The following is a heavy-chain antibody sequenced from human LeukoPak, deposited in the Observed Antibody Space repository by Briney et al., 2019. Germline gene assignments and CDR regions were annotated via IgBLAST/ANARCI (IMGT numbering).Heavy chain of an antibody. V-gene: IGHV3-21*01. CDR1: GFTFSSYS. Sequence: GGSLRLSCAASGFTFSSYSMNWVRQAPGKGLEWVSSISSSSSYIYYADSVKGRFTISRDNSKNTLYLQMNSLRAEDTAVYYCAKELDNWNYVAFDIWGQGTMVTVSS. CDR3: AKELDNWNYVAFDI. J-gene: IGHJ3*02. D-gene: IGHD1-7*01. CDR2: ISSSSSYI.